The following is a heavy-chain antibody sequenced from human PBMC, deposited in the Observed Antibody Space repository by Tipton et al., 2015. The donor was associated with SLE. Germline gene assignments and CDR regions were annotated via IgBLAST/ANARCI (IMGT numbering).Heavy chain of an antibody. J-gene: IGHJ5*02. CDR1: GFRFHTYE. Sequence: SLRLSCAASGFRFHTYEMNWVRQAPGKGPEWLSYISGSSTTIYYAESVRGRFTISRDNSKNTLYLQMNSLRAEDTAVYYCARDFLYSSSWYSLDPWGQGTLVTVSS. CDR2: ISGSSTTI. V-gene: IGHV3-48*03. CDR3: ARDFLYSSSWYSLDP. D-gene: IGHD6-13*01.